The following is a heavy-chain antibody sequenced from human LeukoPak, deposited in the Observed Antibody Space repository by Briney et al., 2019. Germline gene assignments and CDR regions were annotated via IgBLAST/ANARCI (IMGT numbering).Heavy chain of an antibody. J-gene: IGHJ3*02. V-gene: IGHV5-51*01. CDR1: GYRFTSYW. CDR2: IYPDDSDT. Sequence: GESLKISCKGSGYRFTSYWIGWVRQMPGKGLEWMGIIYPDDSDTKYSPSFQGQVTISVDKSISTAYLQWSSLKASDTAMYYCARQAIAAAGPRGAFDIWGQGTMVTVSS. D-gene: IGHD6-13*01. CDR3: ARQAIAAAGPRGAFDI.